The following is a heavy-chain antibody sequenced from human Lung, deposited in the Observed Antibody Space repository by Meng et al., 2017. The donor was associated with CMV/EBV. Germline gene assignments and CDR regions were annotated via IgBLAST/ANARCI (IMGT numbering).Heavy chain of an antibody. Sequence: SETLSLTCAVSGGSISTSNWWSWVRQPPGKGLEWIGEIYNIGYTNYNRSLTSRVSMSVDRSTRQFSLRLTSVTAADTAVYFCARVVDYVGNCFDYWGPGTLVTVSS. V-gene: IGHV4-4*02. D-gene: IGHD3-10*02. CDR1: GGSISTSNW. CDR2: IYNIGYT. CDR3: ARVVDYVGNCFDY. J-gene: IGHJ4*02.